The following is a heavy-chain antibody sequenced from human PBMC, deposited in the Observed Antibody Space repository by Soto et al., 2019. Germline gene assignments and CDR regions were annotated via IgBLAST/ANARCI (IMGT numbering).Heavy chain of an antibody. J-gene: IGHJ4*02. CDR2: ISYDGSNK. V-gene: IGHV3-30*18. CDR1: GFTFSSYG. CDR3: AKDRDIVVVVAAFGY. D-gene: IGHD2-15*01. Sequence: QVPLVESGGGVVQPGRSLRLSCAASGFTFSSYGMHWVRQAPGKGLEWVAVISYDGSNKYYADSVKGRFTISRDNSKITLYLQMNSLRAEDTAVYYCAKDRDIVVVVAAFGYWGQGTLVTVSS.